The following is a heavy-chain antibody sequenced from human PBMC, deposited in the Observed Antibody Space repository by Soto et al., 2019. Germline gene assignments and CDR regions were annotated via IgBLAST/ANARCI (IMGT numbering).Heavy chain of an antibody. CDR3: ARVYYDSQNSPLDY. Sequence: LRLSCAASGFRFEDYAMHWVRQAPGKGLEWVSGIAWNSDIIGYADSVKGRFTISRDNGKNSLYLQMNSLRPEDTALYYCARVYYDSQNSPLDYWGQGTLVTVSS. CDR1: GFRFEDYA. CDR2: IAWNSDII. J-gene: IGHJ4*02. D-gene: IGHD3-22*01. V-gene: IGHV3-9*01.